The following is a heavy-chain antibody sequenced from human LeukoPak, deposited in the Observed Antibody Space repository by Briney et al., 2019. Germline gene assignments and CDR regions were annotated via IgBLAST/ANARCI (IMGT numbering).Heavy chain of an antibody. CDR2: IKSKTDGGTT. V-gene: IGHV3-15*01. D-gene: IGHD1-7*01. J-gene: IGHJ4*02. Sequence: GGSLRLFCAASGFTFSNAWMSWVRQAPGKGLEWVGRIKSKTDGGTTDYAAPVKGRFTISRDDSKNTLYLQMNSLKTEDTAVYYCTTEVRDWNYAYYFDYWGQGTLVTVSS. CDR3: TTEVRDWNYAYYFDY. CDR1: GFTFSNAW.